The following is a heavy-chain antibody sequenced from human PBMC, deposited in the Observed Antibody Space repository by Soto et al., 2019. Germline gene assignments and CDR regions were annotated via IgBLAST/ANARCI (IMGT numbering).Heavy chain of an antibody. CDR1: GFTFSNYW. D-gene: IGHD2-15*01. CDR3: AREFCSGGNCYTYYFDP. CDR2: INTDGSST. J-gene: IGHJ5*02. Sequence: GGSLRLSCVASGFTFSNYWMHWVRQAPEKGLVWVSRINTDGSSTYYADSVKGRFTISRDNAKSTLFLQMNSLRDEDTAVYYCAREFCSGGNCYTYYFDPWGQGIPVTVSS. V-gene: IGHV3-74*01.